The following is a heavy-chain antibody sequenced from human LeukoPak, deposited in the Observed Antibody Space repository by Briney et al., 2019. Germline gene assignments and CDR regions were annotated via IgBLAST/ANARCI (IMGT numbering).Heavy chain of an antibody. CDR3: ARPYYYDSSGSYYFDY. J-gene: IGHJ4*02. CDR1: GYTFTGYY. CDR2: INPNSGDT. Sequence: ASVKVSCKASGYTFTGYYMHWVRQAPGQGLEWMGWINPNSGDTNYAQKFKGRVTMTKDTSTSTAYMELSRLRSDDTAVYYCARPYYYDSSGSYYFDYWGQGTLVTVSS. D-gene: IGHD3-22*01. V-gene: IGHV1-2*02.